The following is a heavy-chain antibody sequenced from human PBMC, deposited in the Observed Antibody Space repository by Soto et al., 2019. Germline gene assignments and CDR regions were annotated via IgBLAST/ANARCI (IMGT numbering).Heavy chain of an antibody. Sequence: GGSLRLSCAASGFTFNIYGMHWVRQAPDKGLEWVALISYDGSNQYYADSVKGRFTISRDNSKNTLFLQMNSLRADDTAVYYCAKDQASGQGSFDSWGQGTLVTVSP. V-gene: IGHV3-30*18. J-gene: IGHJ4*02. CDR3: AKDQASGQGSFDS. CDR1: GFTFNIYG. CDR2: ISYDGSNQ.